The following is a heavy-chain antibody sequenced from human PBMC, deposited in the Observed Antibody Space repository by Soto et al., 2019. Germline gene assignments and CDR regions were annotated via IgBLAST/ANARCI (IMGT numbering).Heavy chain of an antibody. J-gene: IGHJ6*02. CDR2: ISYDGSNK. Sequence: AVGSLRLSCAASGFTFSSYAMHWVRQAPGKGLEWVAVISYDGSNKYYADSVKGRFTISRDNSKNTLYLQMNSLRAEDTAVYYCARRGIVVVPAAHRNNYYYYGMDVWGQGTTVTVSS. CDR1: GFTFSSYA. V-gene: IGHV3-30-3*01. CDR3: ARRGIVVVPAAHRNNYYYYGMDV. D-gene: IGHD2-2*01.